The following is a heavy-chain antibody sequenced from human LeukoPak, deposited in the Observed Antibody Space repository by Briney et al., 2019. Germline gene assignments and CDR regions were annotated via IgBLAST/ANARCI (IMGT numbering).Heavy chain of an antibody. V-gene: IGHV3-48*01. CDR1: GFTFSSYS. Sequence: PGGSLRLSCAASGFTFSSYSMNWVRQAPGKGLEWVSYISSSSSTIYYADSVKSRFTISRDNAKNSLYLQMNSLRAEDTAVYYCARDRCSGGSCYKSHWGQGTLVTVSS. CDR2: ISSSSSTI. D-gene: IGHD2-15*01. CDR3: ARDRCSGGSCYKSH. J-gene: IGHJ4*02.